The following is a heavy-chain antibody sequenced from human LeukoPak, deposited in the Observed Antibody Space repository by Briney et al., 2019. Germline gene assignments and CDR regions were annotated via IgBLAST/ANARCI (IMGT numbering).Heavy chain of an antibody. CDR1: GGSISSSSYY. Sequence: SETLSLTCTVSGGSISSSSYYWGWIRQPPGKGLEWIGSIYYSGSTYYNPSLKSRVTISADTSKNQFSLKLSSVTAADTAVYYCARGRGMTTIDYWGQGTLVTVSS. D-gene: IGHD4-17*01. J-gene: IGHJ4*02. CDR2: IYYSGST. CDR3: ARGRGMTTIDY. V-gene: IGHV4-39*01.